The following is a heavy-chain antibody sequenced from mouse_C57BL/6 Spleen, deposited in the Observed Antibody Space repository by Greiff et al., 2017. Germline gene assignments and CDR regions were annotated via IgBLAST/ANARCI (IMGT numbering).Heavy chain of an antibody. D-gene: IGHD1-1*01. V-gene: IGHV3-6*01. CDR1: GHSITSGYY. CDR3: ARGGDYYGRGYFDV. Sequence: EVKLLESGPGLVKPSQSLSLTCSVTGHSITSGYYWNWIRQFPGNKLEWMGYISYDGSNNYNPSLKNRISINRDTSKTQFFLRLNSVTTEDTAADYGARGGDYYGRGYFDVWGTGTTVTVSS. CDR2: ISYDGSN. J-gene: IGHJ1*03.